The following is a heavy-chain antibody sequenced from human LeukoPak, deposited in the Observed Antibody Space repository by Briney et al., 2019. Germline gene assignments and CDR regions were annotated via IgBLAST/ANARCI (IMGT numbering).Heavy chain of an antibody. V-gene: IGHV4-34*01. Sequence: SETLSLTCAVYGGSFSGYYWSWIRQPPGKGLEWIGEINHSGSTNYNPSLKSRVTISVDPSKNQFSLKLSSVTAADTAVYYCASRQDCSGGSCYSGDYYYYYGMDVWGQGTTVTVSS. CDR2: INHSGST. D-gene: IGHD2-15*01. CDR3: ASRQDCSGGSCYSGDYYYYYGMDV. J-gene: IGHJ6*02. CDR1: GGSFSGYY.